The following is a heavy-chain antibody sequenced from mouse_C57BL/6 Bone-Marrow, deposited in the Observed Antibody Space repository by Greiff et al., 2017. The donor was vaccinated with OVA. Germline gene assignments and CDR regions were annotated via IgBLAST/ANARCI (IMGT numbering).Heavy chain of an antibody. J-gene: IGHJ2*01. Sequence: VQLVESGAELVRPGASVTLSCKASGYTFTDYEMHWVKQTPVHGLEWIGAIDPETGGTAYNQKFKGKAILTADKSSSTAYMELRSLTSEDSAVYYCTRPPLPYWGQGTTLTVSS. CDR1: GYTFTDYE. V-gene: IGHV1-15*01. CDR2: IDPETGGT. CDR3: TRPPLPY.